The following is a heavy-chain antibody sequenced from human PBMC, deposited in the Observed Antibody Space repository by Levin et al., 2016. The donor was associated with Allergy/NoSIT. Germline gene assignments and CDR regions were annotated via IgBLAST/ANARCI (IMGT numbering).Heavy chain of an antibody. CDR2: INPNSGGT. D-gene: IGHD5-12*01. J-gene: IGHJ4*02. CDR3: ARGPYTRTGYGGNY. V-gene: IGHV1-2*02. Sequence: ASVKVSCKASGYTFTGYYMHWVRQAPGQGLEWMGWINPNSGGTNYAQKFQGRVTVTRDTSISTAYMELSRLRSDDTAVYYCARGPYTRTGYGGNYWGQGTLVTVSS. CDR1: GYTFTGYY.